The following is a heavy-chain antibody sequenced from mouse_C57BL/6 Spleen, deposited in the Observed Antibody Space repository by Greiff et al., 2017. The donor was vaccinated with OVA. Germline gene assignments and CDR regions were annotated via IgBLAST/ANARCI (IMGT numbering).Heavy chain of an antibody. Sequence: VQLQQSGAELVKPGASVKLSCTASGFNIKDYYMHWVKQRTEQGLEWIGRIDPEDGETKYAPKFQGKATIPAETYSNTAYLQLSSQTSEDTADYYCVLTETGYWYFDVWGTGTTVTVSS. CDR1: GFNIKDYY. J-gene: IGHJ1*03. CDR2: IDPEDGET. V-gene: IGHV14-2*01. D-gene: IGHD4-1*01. CDR3: VLTETGYWYFDV.